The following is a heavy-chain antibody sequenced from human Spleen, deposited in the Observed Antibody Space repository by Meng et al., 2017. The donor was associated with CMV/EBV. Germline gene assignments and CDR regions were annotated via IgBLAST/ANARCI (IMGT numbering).Heavy chain of an antibody. J-gene: IGHJ6*02. CDR3: ARVYRYCRSTRCYDGYYYGMDV. V-gene: IGHV2-70*20. CDR2: IDWDDDK. D-gene: IGHD2-2*01. CDR1: GFSLSTSGMS. Sequence: SGPTLVKPTQTLTLTCTFSGFSLSTSGMSVSWVRQPPGKALEWLALIDWDDDKYYSTSLKTRLTSSKDTSKNQVVLTMTNMGPVDTATDYCARVYRYCRSTRCYDGYYYGMDVWGQGTTVTVSS.